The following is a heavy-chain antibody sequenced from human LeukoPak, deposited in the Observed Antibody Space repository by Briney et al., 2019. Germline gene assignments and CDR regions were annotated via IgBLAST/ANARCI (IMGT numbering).Heavy chain of an antibody. CDR1: GFTFSSYS. V-gene: IGHV3-21*01. CDR2: ISSSSRYI. CDR3: ARDARVTMVRGPRYYYGMDV. Sequence: PGGSLRLSCAASGFTFSSYSMNWVRRAPGKGLEWVSSISSSSRYIYYTDSVKGRFTTPRDNAKNSLYLQMNSLRAEDTAVYYCARDARVTMVRGPRYYYGMDVWGKGTTVTVSS. J-gene: IGHJ6*04. D-gene: IGHD3-10*01.